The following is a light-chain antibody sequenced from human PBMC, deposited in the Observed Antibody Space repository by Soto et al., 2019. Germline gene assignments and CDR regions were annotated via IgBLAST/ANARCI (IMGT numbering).Light chain of an antibody. CDR1: TSNIESHP. CDR3: ATWDDSRNGV. V-gene: IGLV1-44*01. Sequence: QSVLTQPPSASGTPGQRITISCSGSTSNIESHPVNWFQQVPGAAPTLLITTNNQRPSGVPDRFSGSKSGASASLAISGLQSEDEATYYCATWDDSRNGVFGTGTKVTVL. J-gene: IGLJ1*01. CDR2: TNN.